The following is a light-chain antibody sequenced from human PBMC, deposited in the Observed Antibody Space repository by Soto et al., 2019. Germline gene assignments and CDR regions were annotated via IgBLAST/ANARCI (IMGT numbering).Light chain of an antibody. V-gene: IGKV3-20*01. CDR3: QKCGSSGT. CDR1: QSVSSSY. Sequence: LTQFPGTLSLSPCEKATLWGRASQSVSSSYLAWYQQKPGQAPRLLMYDASTLQSGVPSRFSVSGSGTVSSLTFSRLEHEDLAVYYCQKCGSSGTFGQGTKVDIK. CDR2: DAS. J-gene: IGKJ1*01.